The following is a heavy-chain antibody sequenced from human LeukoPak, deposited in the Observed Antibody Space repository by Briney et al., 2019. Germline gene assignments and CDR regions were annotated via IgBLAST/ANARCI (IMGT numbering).Heavy chain of an antibody. D-gene: IGHD3-22*01. CDR3: ARDPYDSSGYRGVGFDY. V-gene: IGHV4-59*12. CDR2: IYYSGST. Sequence: PSETLSLTCTVSGGSISSYYWSWIRQPPGKGLEWIGYIYYSGSTNYNPSLKSRVTISVDTSKNQFSLKLSSVTAADTAVYYCARDPYDSSGYRGVGFDYWGQGTLVTVSS. CDR1: GGSISSYY. J-gene: IGHJ4*02.